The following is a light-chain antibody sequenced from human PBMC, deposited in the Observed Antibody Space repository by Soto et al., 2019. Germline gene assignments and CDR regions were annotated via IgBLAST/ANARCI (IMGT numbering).Light chain of an antibody. CDR1: QSIGAY. Sequence: DIQMTQSPSSLPASVGDRVIITCRASQSIGAYLHWYQHKPGTAPKLLIYAASTLQSGVLSRFSGSGSGTDFTLTVNNLQPEDFATYYCQQSYSFPRTFGQGTKVEIK. CDR2: AAS. V-gene: IGKV1-39*01. J-gene: IGKJ1*01. CDR3: QQSYSFPRT.